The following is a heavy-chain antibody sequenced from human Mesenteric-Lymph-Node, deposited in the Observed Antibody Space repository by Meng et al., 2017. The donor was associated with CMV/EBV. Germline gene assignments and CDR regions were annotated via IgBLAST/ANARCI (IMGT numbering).Heavy chain of an antibody. CDR1: GFTFSSYG. Sequence: GGSLKISCAASGFTFSSYGMHWVRQAPGKGLEWVAFIRYDGSNKYYADSVKGRFTISRDNSKNTLYLQMNSLRAEDTAVYYCAILDDIVVVPAAIPGGGVGMDVWGQGTTVTVSS. J-gene: IGHJ6*02. V-gene: IGHV3-30*02. D-gene: IGHD2-2*02. CDR2: IRYDGSNK. CDR3: AILDDIVVVPAAIPGGGVGMDV.